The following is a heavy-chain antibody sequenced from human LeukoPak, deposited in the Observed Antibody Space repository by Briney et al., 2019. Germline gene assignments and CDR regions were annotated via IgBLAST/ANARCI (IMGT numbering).Heavy chain of an antibody. Sequence: GGSLRLSCVASGFSFNIFGMHWVRQTPGKGLEWVAFIRSDGSQKDYAQSVRGRFTISRDNSENTLYLQMNSLRGDDTAVYYCAKDRSGVGPTAADSWGQGTLVTVSS. CDR2: IRSDGSQK. V-gene: IGHV3-30*02. J-gene: IGHJ4*02. CDR1: GFSFNIFG. CDR3: AKDRSGVGPTAADS. D-gene: IGHD1-26*01.